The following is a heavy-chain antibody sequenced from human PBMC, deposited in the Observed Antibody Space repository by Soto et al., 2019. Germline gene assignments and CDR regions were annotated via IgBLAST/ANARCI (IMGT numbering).Heavy chain of an antibody. J-gene: IGHJ4*02. CDR1: GYSFTGYS. CDR3: ARGPSCGCFDF. Sequence: GASVKVSCKASGYSFTGYSMHWVRQAPGQGLEWMGWINPANGDTMYSQKFLGRVSNTRDTSATTAYMELTSLTSEDTAVYSCARGPSCGCFDFWGQGTLVTVSS. CDR2: INPANGDT. D-gene: IGHD5-12*01. V-gene: IGHV1-2*02.